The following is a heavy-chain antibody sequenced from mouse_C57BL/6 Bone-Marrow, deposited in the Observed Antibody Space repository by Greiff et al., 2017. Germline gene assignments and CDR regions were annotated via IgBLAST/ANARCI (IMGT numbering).Heavy chain of an antibody. J-gene: IGHJ4*01. Sequence: QVQLQQSGPGLVQPSQSLSITCTVSGFSLTSYGVHWVRQSPGKGLEWLGVIWSGGSTDYNAAFISRLSISKDNSKSQVFFKMNSLQADDTAIYYCARNPITTVPLYYAMDYWGQGTSVTVSS. D-gene: IGHD1-1*01. CDR2: IWSGGST. V-gene: IGHV2-2*01. CDR1: GFSLTSYG. CDR3: ARNPITTVPLYYAMDY.